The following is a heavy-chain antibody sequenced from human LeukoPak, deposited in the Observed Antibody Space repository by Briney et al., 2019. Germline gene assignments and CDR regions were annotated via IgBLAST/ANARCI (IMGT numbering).Heavy chain of an antibody. Sequence: SETLSLTCAVYGGSFSGYYWSWIRQPPGKGLEWIGEINHSGSTNYNPSLKSRVTISVDTSKNQFSLKLSSVTAADTAVCYCARVVLWGIAAAGKKEGAFDIWGQGTMVTVSS. CDR3: ARVVLWGIAAAGKKEGAFDI. J-gene: IGHJ3*02. D-gene: IGHD6-13*01. CDR1: GGSFSGYY. V-gene: IGHV4-34*01. CDR2: INHSGST.